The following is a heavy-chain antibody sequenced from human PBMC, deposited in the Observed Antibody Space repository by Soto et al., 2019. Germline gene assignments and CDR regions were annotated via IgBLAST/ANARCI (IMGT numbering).Heavy chain of an antibody. CDR3: ARFGSAPYYYYGVDV. V-gene: IGHV1-18*01. J-gene: IGHJ6*02. Sequence: QVQLVQSETEVKKPGASVKVSCKASGYIFTNYDITWVRQAPGQGLEWMGWVSGYTGNTKYAQKFQDRVTMTTDTSTSTVYMELRSLLSDDTAVYYCARFGSAPYYYYGVDVWGQGTTVFVSS. CDR2: VSGYTGNT. CDR1: GYIFTNYD. D-gene: IGHD3-10*01.